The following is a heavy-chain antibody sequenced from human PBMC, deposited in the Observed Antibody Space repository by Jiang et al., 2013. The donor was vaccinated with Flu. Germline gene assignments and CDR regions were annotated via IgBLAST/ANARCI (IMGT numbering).Heavy chain of an antibody. Sequence: GPGLVKPSETLSLTCTVSGGSISSYYWSWIRQPPGKGLEWIGYIYYSGSTNYNPSLKSRVTISVDTSKNQFSLKLSSVTAADTAVYYCARESYYYDSSGFVGWFDPWGQGTLVTVSS. CDR1: GGSISSYY. V-gene: IGHV4-59*01. D-gene: IGHD3-22*01. CDR2: IYYSGST. J-gene: IGHJ5*02. CDR3: ARESYYYDSSGFVGWFDP.